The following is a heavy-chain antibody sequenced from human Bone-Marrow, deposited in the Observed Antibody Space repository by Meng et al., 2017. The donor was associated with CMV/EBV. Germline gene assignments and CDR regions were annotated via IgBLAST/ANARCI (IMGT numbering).Heavy chain of an antibody. D-gene: IGHD6-13*01. CDR2: INHSGST. J-gene: IGHJ4*02. Sequence: SETLSLTCAVYGGSFSGYYWSWIRQPPGKGLEWIGEINHSGSTNYNPSLKSRVTISVDTSTNQFSLKLSSVTAADTAVYYCARGKPGYSSSWYPHFDYWGQGTLVTVSS. CDR1: GGSFSGYY. V-gene: IGHV4-34*01. CDR3: ARGKPGYSSSWYPHFDY.